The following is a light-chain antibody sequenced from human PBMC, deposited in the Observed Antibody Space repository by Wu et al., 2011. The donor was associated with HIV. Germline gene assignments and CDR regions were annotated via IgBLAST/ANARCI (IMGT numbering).Light chain of an antibody. Sequence: TLSCRASQSVSGDYIAWYQQKPGQSPRLLVYGAFTTATGVPARFSGSGSATDFTLTITRLQPEDVGLYFCQQYVDRRLTFGGGTKVEI. J-gene: IGKJ4*01. CDR1: QSVSGDY. V-gene: IGKV3-7*01. CDR2: GAF. CDR3: QQYVDRRLT.